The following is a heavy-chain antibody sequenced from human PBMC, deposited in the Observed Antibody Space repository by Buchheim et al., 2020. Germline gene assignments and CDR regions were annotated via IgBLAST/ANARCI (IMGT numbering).Heavy chain of an antibody. CDR3: ARGRSYDFWSDSYYFDY. Sequence: QVQLQQWGAGLLKPSETLSLTCAVYGGSFSSYYWSWIRQPPGKGLEWIGYIYYSGSTNYNPSLKSRVTISVDTSKNQFSLKLSSVTAADTAVYYCARGRSYDFWSDSYYFDYWGQGTL. CDR2: IYYSGST. CDR1: GGSFSSYY. V-gene: IGHV4-34*11. J-gene: IGHJ4*02. D-gene: IGHD3-3*01.